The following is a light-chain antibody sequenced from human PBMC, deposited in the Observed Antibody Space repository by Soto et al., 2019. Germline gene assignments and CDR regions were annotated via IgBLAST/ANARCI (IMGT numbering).Light chain of an antibody. CDR3: SSYTSSITLV. CDR2: DVS. J-gene: IGLJ2*01. CDR1: NSDVGAYSY. V-gene: IGLV2-14*01. Sequence: QSALTQPASVSGSPGQSITISCTGVNSDVGAYSYVSWYQQHPGKAPKLIIYDVSNRPSGVSNRFSGSKSGNTASLTISGLQAQDEADYYCSSYTSSITLVFGGGPKLTVL.